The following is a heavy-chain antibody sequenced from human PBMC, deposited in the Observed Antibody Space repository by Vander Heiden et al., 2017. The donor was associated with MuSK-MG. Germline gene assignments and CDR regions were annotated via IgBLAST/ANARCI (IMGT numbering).Heavy chain of an antibody. CDR3: ARGRLTTGYSYGYNLDS. D-gene: IGHD5-18*01. J-gene: IGHJ4*02. CDR2: INHSGVT. Sequence: QVQLQQWGAGLLKPSETLSLTCAVYGGSFSGYYWNWIRQPPGKGLEWIGEINHSGVTNYNASLKSRAAISVDTSKNQFSLKLTSVTAADTAVYYCARGRLTTGYSYGYNLDSWGRGTLVTVSS. V-gene: IGHV4-34*01. CDR1: GGSFSGYY.